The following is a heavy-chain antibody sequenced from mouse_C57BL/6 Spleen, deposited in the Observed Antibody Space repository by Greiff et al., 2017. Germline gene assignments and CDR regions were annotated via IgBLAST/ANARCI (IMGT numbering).Heavy chain of an antibody. CDR2: IYPSDGST. D-gene: IGHD2-13*01. Sequence: VQLKQSDAELVKPGASVKISCKAYDYTFTDHTIHWMNQRPEQGLEWIGYIYPSDGSTKYHEKFKGKATLTADKSASTAYLQLNSLTSEDSAVYSWARDAGYYDDPCYAMDYWGQVTSVTVSS. J-gene: IGHJ4*01. CDR3: ARDAGYYDDPCYAMDY. CDR1: DYTFTDHT. V-gene: IGHV1-78*01.